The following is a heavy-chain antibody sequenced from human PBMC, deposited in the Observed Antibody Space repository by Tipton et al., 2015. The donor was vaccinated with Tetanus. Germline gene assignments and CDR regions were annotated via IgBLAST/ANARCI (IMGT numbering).Heavy chain of an antibody. D-gene: IGHD2-21*01. CDR2: IWYDGSNK. Sequence: SLRLSCAASGFTFSSYGMHWVRQAPGKGLGWVAVIWYDGSNKYYADSVKGRFTISRDNSKNTLYLQMNSLRAEDTAVYYCARGASRIVYYFDYWGQGTLVTVSS. CDR1: GFTFSSYG. CDR3: ARGASRIVYYFDY. V-gene: IGHV3-33*01. J-gene: IGHJ4*02.